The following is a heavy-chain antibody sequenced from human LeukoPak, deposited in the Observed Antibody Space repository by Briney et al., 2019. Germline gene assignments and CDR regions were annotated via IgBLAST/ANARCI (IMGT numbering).Heavy chain of an antibody. CDR2: IKSKTDGGTT. J-gene: IGHJ4*02. D-gene: IGHD3-22*01. Sequence: KPGGSLRLSCAASGFTFSNAWMSWVRQAPGKGLEWGGRIKSKTDGGTTDYAAPVKGRFTISRDDSKNTLYLQMNSLKTEDTAVYYCITFSMIVVVITDWGQGTLVTVSS. CDR3: ITFSMIVVVITD. V-gene: IGHV3-15*01. CDR1: GFTFSNAW.